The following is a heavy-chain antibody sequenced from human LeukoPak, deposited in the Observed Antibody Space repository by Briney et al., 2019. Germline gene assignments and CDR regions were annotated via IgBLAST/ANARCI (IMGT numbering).Heavy chain of an antibody. V-gene: IGHV3-66*01. Sequence: PGGSLRLSCAASGFTVSSNYMSWVRQAPGKGLEWVSVIYSGGSTYYADSVKGRFTISRDNSKNTLYLQMNSLRAEDTAVYYCARDLAYYDFWSGYYDYYYGMDVWGQGTTVTVSS. CDR3: ARDLAYYDFWSGYYDYYYGMDV. J-gene: IGHJ6*02. D-gene: IGHD3-3*01. CDR1: GFTVSSNY. CDR2: IYSGGST.